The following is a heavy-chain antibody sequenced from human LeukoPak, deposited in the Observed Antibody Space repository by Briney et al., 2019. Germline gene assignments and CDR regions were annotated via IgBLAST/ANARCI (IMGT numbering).Heavy chain of an antibody. Sequence: PSETLSLTCTVSGGSISSYYWSWIRQPAGKGLEWIGRIYTSGSTNCNPSLKSRVTMSVDTSKNQFSLKLSSVTAADTAVYYCAGDSYIAVAGTNYYYGMDVWGQGTTVTVSS. J-gene: IGHJ6*02. CDR3: AGDSYIAVAGTNYYYGMDV. CDR2: IYTSGST. D-gene: IGHD6-19*01. V-gene: IGHV4-4*07. CDR1: GGSISSYY.